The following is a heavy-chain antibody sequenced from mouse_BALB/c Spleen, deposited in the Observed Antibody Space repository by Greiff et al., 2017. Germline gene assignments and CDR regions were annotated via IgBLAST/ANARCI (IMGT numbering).Heavy chain of an antibody. Sequence: VKLQESGAELARPGASVKLSCKASGYTFTSYWMQWVKQRPGQGLEWIGAIYPGDGDTRYTQKFKGKATLTADKSSSTAYMQLSSLASEDSAVYYCARDWLSSMDYWGQGTSVTVSS. D-gene: IGHD2-2*01. CDR3: ARDWLSSMDY. CDR2: IYPGDGDT. CDR1: GYTFTSYW. V-gene: IGHV1-87*01. J-gene: IGHJ4*01.